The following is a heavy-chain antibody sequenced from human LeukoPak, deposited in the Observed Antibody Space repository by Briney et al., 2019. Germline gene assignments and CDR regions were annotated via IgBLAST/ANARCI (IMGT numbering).Heavy chain of an antibody. CDR3: ARTPSIAAAGDFFDY. CDR2: IYYSGST. Sequence: SETLSLTGAVSGGAISSSISYWGWIRQPPGKGLEWIGSIYYSGSTYYNPSLKSLVTISVDTSKNQFSLRLSSVTAADTAVYYCARTPSIAAAGDFFDYWGQGTLVTVSS. CDR1: GGAISSSISY. V-gene: IGHV4-39*01. D-gene: IGHD6-13*01. J-gene: IGHJ4*02.